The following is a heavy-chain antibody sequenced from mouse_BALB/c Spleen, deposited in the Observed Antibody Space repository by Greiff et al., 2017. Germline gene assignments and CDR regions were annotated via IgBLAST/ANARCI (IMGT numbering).Heavy chain of an antibody. J-gene: IGHJ2*01. CDR1: GFNIKDTY. D-gene: IGHD2-14*01. CDR3: ARRNLGNYFDY. CDR2: IDPANGNT. Sequence: VQLKQSGAELVKPGASVKLSCTASGFNIKDTYMHWVKQRPEQGLEWIGRIDPANGNTKYDPKFQGKATITADTSSNTAYLQLSSLTSEDTAVYYCARRNLGNYFDYWGQGTTLTVSS. V-gene: IGHV14-3*02.